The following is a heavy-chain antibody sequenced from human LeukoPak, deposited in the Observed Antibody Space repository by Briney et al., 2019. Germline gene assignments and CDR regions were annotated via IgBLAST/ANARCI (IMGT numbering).Heavy chain of an antibody. CDR3: ARESGGMDV. CDR1: GFPFSSYG. Sequence: AGGSLRLCCAASGFPFSSYGRHWVRQAPGKGLEWVAVIWYDGSKKYYADSVKGRFTISRDNSKNTLYLQMNSLRAEDTAVYYCARESGGMDVWGQGTTVTVSS. CDR2: IWYDGSKK. J-gene: IGHJ6*02. V-gene: IGHV3-33*01.